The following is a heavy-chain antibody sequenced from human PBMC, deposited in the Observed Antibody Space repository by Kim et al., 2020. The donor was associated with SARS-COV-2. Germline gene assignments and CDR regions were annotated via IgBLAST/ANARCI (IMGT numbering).Heavy chain of an antibody. CDR1: GGSISSGSYY. D-gene: IGHD5-18*01. V-gene: IGHV4-61*02. CDR3: ARTKDTHYDY. CDR2: IYTSGST. J-gene: IGHJ4*02. Sequence: SETLSLTCTVSGGSISSGSYYWSWIRQPAGKGLEWIGRIYTSGSTNYNPSLKSRVTISVDTSKNQFSLKLSSVTAADTAVYYCARTKDTHYDYWGQGTLVTVSS.